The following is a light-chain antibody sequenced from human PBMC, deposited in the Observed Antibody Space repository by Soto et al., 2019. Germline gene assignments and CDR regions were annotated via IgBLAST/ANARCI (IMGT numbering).Light chain of an antibody. Sequence: EIVLTQSPATLSLSPGERATLSCRASQSVSSYLAWYQQKPGQAPRLLIYDASNRATGIPARFSGSGSGTDFTLTISSLEPEDSAVYYCQQRSLLTFGGGTKVDIK. J-gene: IGKJ4*01. CDR1: QSVSSY. CDR2: DAS. V-gene: IGKV3-11*01. CDR3: QQRSLLT.